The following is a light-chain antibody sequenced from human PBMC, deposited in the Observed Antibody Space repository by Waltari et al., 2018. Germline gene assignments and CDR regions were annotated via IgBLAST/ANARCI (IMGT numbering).Light chain of an antibody. J-gene: IGKJ1*01. Sequence: IVLTQSPGTLSLSPGERATLSCRASQSVGTYVAWYQQKPGQAPRLLIYGAYSRAAGIPDRFSGSGYGTDFSLTISRLEPEDFAVYFCQHHLRLPTTFGQGTKVEIK. CDR2: GAY. V-gene: IGKV3-20*01. CDR3: QHHLRLPTT. CDR1: QSVGTY.